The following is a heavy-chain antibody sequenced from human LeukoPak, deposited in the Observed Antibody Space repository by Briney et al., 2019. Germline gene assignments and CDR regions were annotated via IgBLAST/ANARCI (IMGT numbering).Heavy chain of an antibody. J-gene: IGHJ6*02. CDR3: ARDSRRGGIAAAGPWYYYGMDV. CDR2: ISSSSTI. D-gene: IGHD6-13*01. V-gene: IGHV3-69-1*01. CDR1: GFTVSSNY. Sequence: GGSLRLSCAASGFTVSSNYMSWVRQAPGKGLEWVSYISSSSTIYYADSVKGRFTISRDNAKNSLYLQMNSLRAEDTAVYYCARDSRRGGIAAAGPWYYYGMDVWGQGTTVTVSS.